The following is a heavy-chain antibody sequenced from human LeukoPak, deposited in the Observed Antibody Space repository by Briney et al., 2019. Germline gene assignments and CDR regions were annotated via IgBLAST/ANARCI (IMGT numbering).Heavy chain of an antibody. CDR2: VNGKRGDT. V-gene: IGHV1-2*02. Sequence: ASVKVSCKASGFSLIDHYMHWLRQAPGQGLEWMGWVNGKRGDTNYAQQFQDRVLMTRDTSINTIYMELTRLTTDDTATYYCARDFSWGPDCWGQGTLVTVSS. CDR3: ARDFSWGPDC. CDR1: GFSLIDHY. J-gene: IGHJ4*02. D-gene: IGHD7-27*01.